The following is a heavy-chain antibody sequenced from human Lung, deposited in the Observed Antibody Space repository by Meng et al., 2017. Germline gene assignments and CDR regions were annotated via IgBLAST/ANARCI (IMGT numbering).Heavy chain of an antibody. D-gene: IGHD4-11*01. CDR1: GGSFSDYY. CDR2: INHSGST. CDR3: ARGPTTMAHDFDY. V-gene: IGHV4-34*01. Sequence: QVQLQQWGACLLKPSETLSLTCVVSGGSFSDYYWSSIRQPPGKGLEWIGEINHSGSTNYNPSLESRATISVDTSQNNLSLKLSSVTAADSAVYYCARGPTTMAHDFDYWGQGTLVTVSS. J-gene: IGHJ4*02.